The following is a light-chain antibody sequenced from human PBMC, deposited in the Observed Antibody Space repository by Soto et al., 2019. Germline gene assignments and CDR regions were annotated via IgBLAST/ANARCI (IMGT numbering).Light chain of an antibody. Sequence: QSVLTQPASVSASPGQSITISCTGTSSDVGGYNYVSWYQQRPGKVPKLMIYGVSDRPSGVSNRFSGSKSDNTASLTISGLQAEDEADYYCSSYTTSGTRVFGGGTKLTVL. V-gene: IGLV2-14*01. CDR1: SSDVGGYNY. J-gene: IGLJ2*01. CDR3: SSYTTSGTRV. CDR2: GVS.